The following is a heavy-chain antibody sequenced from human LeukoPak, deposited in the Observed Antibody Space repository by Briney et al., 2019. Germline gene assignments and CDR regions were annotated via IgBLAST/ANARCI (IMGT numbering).Heavy chain of an antibody. D-gene: IGHD6-13*01. J-gene: IGHJ4*02. CDR2: IYHSGST. Sequence: SETLSLTCTVSGGSISVYYWSWIRQPPGKGLEWIGYIYHSGSTNYNPSLKSRVTISVDTSKNQFSLKLSSVTAADTAVYYCAREDSELAAAAPLYFDYWGQGTLVTVSS. CDR1: GGSISVYY. V-gene: IGHV4-59*01. CDR3: AREDSELAAAAPLYFDY.